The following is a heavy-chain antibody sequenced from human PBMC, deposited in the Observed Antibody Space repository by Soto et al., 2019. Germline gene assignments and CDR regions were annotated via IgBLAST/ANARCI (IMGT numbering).Heavy chain of an antibody. J-gene: IGHJ6*02. V-gene: IGHV3-11*01. CDR1: GFTFSDYY. CDR3: ARGHSIFYGMDV. CDR2: ISSSGTTI. Sequence: QVQLVESGGGLVKPGGSLRLSCAASGFTFSDYYMNWIRQAPGKGLEWVSYISSSGTTIYYADSVKGRFTISRDNAKNSLVLQRNSLRAADTALYYCARGHSIFYGMDVWGQGTKVTVSS. D-gene: IGHD2-21*01.